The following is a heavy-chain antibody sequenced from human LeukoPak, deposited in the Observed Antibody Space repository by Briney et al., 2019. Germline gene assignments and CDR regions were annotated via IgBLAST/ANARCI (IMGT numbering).Heavy chain of an antibody. CDR3: ARLPYSDDWNPPLYFPQ. J-gene: IGHJ1*01. CDR2: IYPGDSDA. V-gene: IGHV5-51*01. Sequence: GESLKISCQGSGYDFSTFWIAWLRQMPGRGLEWMGIIYPGDSDARYSPSFQGQVTISADKSITTAYLQWTSLKASDTAMYYCARLPYSDDWNPPLYFPQWGQGTLVTVSS. CDR1: GYDFSTFW. D-gene: IGHD1-1*01.